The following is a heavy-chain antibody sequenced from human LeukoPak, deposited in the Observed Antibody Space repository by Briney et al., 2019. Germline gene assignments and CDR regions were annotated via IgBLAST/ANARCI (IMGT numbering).Heavy chain of an antibody. CDR1: GFTFSSYG. Sequence: GGSLRLSCAASGFTFSSYGLHWVRQAPGKGLEYVSAISRNGSSTNYANSVKGRFTVSRDNAKNTLYLQMGSLRAEDTAVYYCVRIYGDLDYWGQGTLVTVSS. CDR2: ISRNGSST. V-gene: IGHV3-64*01. D-gene: IGHD4-17*01. CDR3: VRIYGDLDY. J-gene: IGHJ4*02.